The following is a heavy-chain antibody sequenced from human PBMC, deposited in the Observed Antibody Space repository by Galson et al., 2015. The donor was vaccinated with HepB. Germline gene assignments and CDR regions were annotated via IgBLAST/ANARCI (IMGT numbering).Heavy chain of an antibody. CDR1: GFTFTSYA. J-gene: IGHJ6*01. D-gene: IGHD6-13*01. CDR3: AKGLIAGAGINYYYYGMDD. V-gene: IGHV3-23*01. CDR2: ISGRGGTT. Sequence: SLRLSCAASGFTFTSYAMSWVRQAPGKGLEWVSAISGRGGTTYYADSVKGWFTISRDHSKNTLYLKMNSMRAEATAVYYCAKGLIAGAGINYYYYGMDDW.